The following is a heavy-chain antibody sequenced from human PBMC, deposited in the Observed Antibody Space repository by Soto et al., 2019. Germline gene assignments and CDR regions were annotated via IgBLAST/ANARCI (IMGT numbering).Heavy chain of an antibody. J-gene: IGHJ4*02. V-gene: IGHV4-59*01. D-gene: IGHD3-3*01. Sequence: QVQLQESGPGLVKPSETLSLTCTVSGGSISSYYWCWIRQPPGKGLEWIGYTYYSGSTNYNPSLRGRVTISVDTSKYQFSLKLSSVTAADTAVYYCARDRGPITIVGGGLFDYWGQGTLVTVSS. CDR3: ARDRGPITIVGGGLFDY. CDR1: GGSISSYY. CDR2: TYYSGST.